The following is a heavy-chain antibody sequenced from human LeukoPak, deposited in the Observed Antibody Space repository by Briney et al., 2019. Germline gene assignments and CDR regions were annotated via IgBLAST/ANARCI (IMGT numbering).Heavy chain of an antibody. CDR3: ARDFLGRSNGGSNYFGMDV. Sequence: ASVKVSCKASGYTFTSYDINWVRQATGQGLEWMGWMNPNSGNTGYAQKFQGRVTMTRNTSISTAYMELSSLRSDATAIYYCARDFLGRSNGGSNYFGMDVWGQGTTVTVSS. J-gene: IGHJ6*02. CDR1: GYTFTSYD. CDR2: MNPNSGNT. D-gene: IGHD2-8*01. V-gene: IGHV1-8*01.